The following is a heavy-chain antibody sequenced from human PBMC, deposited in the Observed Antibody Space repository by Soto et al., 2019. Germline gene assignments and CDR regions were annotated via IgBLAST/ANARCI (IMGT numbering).Heavy chain of an antibody. J-gene: IGHJ5*02. CDR1: GGSISSYY. D-gene: IGHD4-17*01. CDR3: ARHTVTTEADCSDP. V-gene: IGHV4-4*07. Sequence: SETLSLTCTVSGGSISSYYWSWIRQPAGKGLEWIGRIYTSGSTNYNPSLKSRVTMSVDTSKNQFSLKLSSVTAADTAVYYCARHTVTTEADCSDPWGQGTLVTVSS. CDR2: IYTSGST.